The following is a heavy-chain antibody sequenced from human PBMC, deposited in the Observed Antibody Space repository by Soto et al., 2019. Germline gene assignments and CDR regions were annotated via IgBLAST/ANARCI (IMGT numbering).Heavy chain of an antibody. CDR3: ARAGSDYGGYYYSGMDV. D-gene: IGHD4-17*01. CDR2: IGTAGDT. V-gene: IGHV3-13*01. CDR1: GFTFSSYD. Sequence: GGSLRLSCAASGFTFSSYDMHWVRQATGKGLEWVSAIGTAGDTYYPGSVKGRFTISRENAKNSLYLQMNSLRAGDTAVYYCARAGSDYGGYYYSGMDVWGQGTTVTVSS. J-gene: IGHJ6*02.